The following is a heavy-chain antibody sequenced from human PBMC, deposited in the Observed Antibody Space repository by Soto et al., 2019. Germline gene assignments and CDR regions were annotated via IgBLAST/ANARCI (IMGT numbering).Heavy chain of an antibody. D-gene: IGHD7-27*01. J-gene: IGHJ4*02. Sequence: GASVKVSCKAAGYTFTSYDINWVRQATGQDFEWMGWMNPNSGNTAYAQKFQGRVTMTRDTSKSTAFMELSSLTSEDTAVYYCARGPRNWGVDYWAQGTLVTVSS. CDR2: MNPNSGNT. CDR3: ARGPRNWGVDY. V-gene: IGHV1-8*01. CDR1: GYTFTSYD.